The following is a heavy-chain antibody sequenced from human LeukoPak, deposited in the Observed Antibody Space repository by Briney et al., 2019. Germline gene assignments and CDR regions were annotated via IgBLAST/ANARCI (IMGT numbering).Heavy chain of an antibody. Sequence: SETLSLTCTVSGDSISGYYWSWIRQPPGKELEWIGYIYYTGSTSYSPSLKSRVTISVDTSKNQFSLKLSSVTAADTAVYYCARRVHYYDTSGYSYYFDYWGQGTLVTVSS. CDR1: GDSISGYY. D-gene: IGHD3-22*01. V-gene: IGHV4-59*08. CDR3: ARRVHYYDTSGYSYYFDY. CDR2: IYYTGST. J-gene: IGHJ4*02.